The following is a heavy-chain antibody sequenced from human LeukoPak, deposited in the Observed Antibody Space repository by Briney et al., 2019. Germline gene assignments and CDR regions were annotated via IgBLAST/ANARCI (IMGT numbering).Heavy chain of an antibody. CDR3: TRDRMVRGVMLYYFDY. CDR1: GFTFGDYA. J-gene: IGHJ4*02. CDR2: IRSKAYGGTT. D-gene: IGHD3-10*01. V-gene: IGHV3-49*04. Sequence: GGSLRLSCTASGFTFGDYAMSWVRQAPGKGLEWVGFIRSKAYGGTTEYAASVKGRFTISRDDSKSIAYLQMNSLKTEDTAVYYCTRDRMVRGVMLYYFDYWGQGTLVTVSS.